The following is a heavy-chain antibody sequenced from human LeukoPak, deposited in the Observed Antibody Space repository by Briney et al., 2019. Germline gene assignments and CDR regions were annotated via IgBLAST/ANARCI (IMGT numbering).Heavy chain of an antibody. D-gene: IGHD6-19*01. V-gene: IGHV1-46*01. CDR3: ARDGKYSSGWITAFDI. CDR2: ISPSGGST. Sequence: EASVKVSCKASGYTFTSYYMHWVRRAPGPGLEWMGIISPSGGSTSYAQKCQDRVTMTRDTSTSTVYMELSSLRSEDTAVYYCARDGKYSSGWITAFDIWGQGTMVTVSS. CDR1: GYTFTSYY. J-gene: IGHJ3*02.